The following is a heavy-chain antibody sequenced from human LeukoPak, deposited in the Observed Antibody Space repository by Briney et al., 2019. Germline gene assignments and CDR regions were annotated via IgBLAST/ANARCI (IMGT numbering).Heavy chain of an antibody. CDR3: VRGFTYYYGSGSYVDY. V-gene: IGHV3-64D*06. CDR1: GFTFSGYA. D-gene: IGHD3-10*01. Sequence: VGSLRLSCSASGFTFSGYAMYWVRQAPGKGLEYVSAISSNGGSTYYADPVKGRFTISRDNSKNTLYLQMSSLRAEDTAVYYCVRGFTYYYGSGSYVDYWGQGTLVTVSS. CDR2: ISSNGGST. J-gene: IGHJ4*02.